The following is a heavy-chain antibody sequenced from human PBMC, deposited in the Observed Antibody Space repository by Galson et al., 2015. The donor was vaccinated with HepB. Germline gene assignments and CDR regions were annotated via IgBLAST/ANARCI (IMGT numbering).Heavy chain of an antibody. CDR2: IKQDGSEK. CDR1: GFTFSSYW. CDR3: ARYYYDSMSPDSYGMDV. D-gene: IGHD3-22*01. J-gene: IGHJ6*02. V-gene: IGHV3-7*03. Sequence: SLRLSCAASGFTFSSYWMSWVRQAPGKGLEWVANIKQDGSEKYYVDSVKGRFTISRDNAKNSLYLQMNSLRAEDTAVYYCARYYYDSMSPDSYGMDVWGQGTTVTVSS.